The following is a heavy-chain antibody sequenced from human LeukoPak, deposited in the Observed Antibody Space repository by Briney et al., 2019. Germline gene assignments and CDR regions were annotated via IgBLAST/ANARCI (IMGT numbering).Heavy chain of an antibody. Sequence: SETLSLTCAVSGYSISSGYYWGWIRQPPGKGLEWIGSIYHSGSTYYNPSLKSRVTISVDTSKNHFSLKLSSVTAADTAVYYCARRPLGAAADAFDIWGQGTMVTVSS. CDR2: IYHSGST. V-gene: IGHV4-38-2*01. J-gene: IGHJ3*02. D-gene: IGHD3-16*01. CDR3: ARRPLGAAADAFDI. CDR1: GYSISSGYY.